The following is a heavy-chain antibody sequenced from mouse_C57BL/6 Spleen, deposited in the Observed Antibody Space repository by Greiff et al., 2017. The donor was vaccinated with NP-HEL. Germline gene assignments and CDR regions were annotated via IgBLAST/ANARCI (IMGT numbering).Heavy chain of an antibody. Sequence: EVKLVESGGGLVKPGGSLKLSCAASGFTFSSYAMSWVRQTPEKRLEWVATISDGGSYTYYPDNVKGRFTISRDNAKNNLYLQMSHLKSEDTAIYYCAREDGSSPFDYWGQGTTLTVSS. D-gene: IGHD1-1*01. CDR3: AREDGSSPFDY. V-gene: IGHV5-4*01. CDR1: GFTFSSYA. CDR2: ISDGGSYT. J-gene: IGHJ2*01.